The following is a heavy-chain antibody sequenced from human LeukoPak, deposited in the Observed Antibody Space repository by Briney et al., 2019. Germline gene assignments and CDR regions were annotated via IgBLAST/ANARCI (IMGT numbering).Heavy chain of an antibody. CDR1: GYTFTGYY. J-gene: IGHJ4*02. CDR3: ARGEWFGDQFFDY. D-gene: IGHD3-10*01. CDR2: INPNSGGT. V-gene: IGHV1-2*02. Sequence: ASVKVSCKASGYTFTGYYMHWVRQAPGQGLEWMGWINPNSGGTNYAQKFQGRVTMTRDTSISTAYMELRSLRSDDTAVYYCARGEWFGDQFFDYWGQGTLVTVSS.